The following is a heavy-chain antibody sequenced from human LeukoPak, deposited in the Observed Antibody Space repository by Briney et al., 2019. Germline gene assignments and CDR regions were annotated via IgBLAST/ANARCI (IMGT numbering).Heavy chain of an antibody. J-gene: IGHJ4*02. D-gene: IGHD1-26*01. V-gene: IGHV4-30-2*01. CDR3: ARTYPNSGSVDY. Sequence: SQTLSLTCAVSGGSISSGGYSWSWIRQPPGKGLEWIGYIYHSGSTYYNPSLKSRVTISVDRSKNQFSLKLSSVTAADTAVYYCARTYPNSGSVDYWGQGTLVTVPS. CDR2: IYHSGST. CDR1: GGSISSGGYS.